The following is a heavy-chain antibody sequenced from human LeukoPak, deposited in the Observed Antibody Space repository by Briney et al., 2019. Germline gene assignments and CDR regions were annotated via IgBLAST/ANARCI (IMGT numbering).Heavy chain of an antibody. J-gene: IGHJ3*02. Sequence: PGGSLRLSCAASGFTFYDYAMRRVRQAPREGLGWVSGISWNSGSIGYADSVKGRFTISRDNAKNSLYLQMNSLRAEDTAFYYCTKALNRVVVTATTDPSDIWGQGTMVTVSS. CDR3: TKALNRVVVTATTDPSDI. CDR2: ISWNSGSI. V-gene: IGHV3-9*01. CDR1: GFTFYDYA. D-gene: IGHD2-21*02.